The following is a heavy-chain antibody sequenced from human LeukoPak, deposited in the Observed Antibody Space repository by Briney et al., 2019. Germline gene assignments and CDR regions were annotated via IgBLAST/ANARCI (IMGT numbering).Heavy chain of an antibody. CDR2: ISGSGGST. J-gene: IGHJ4*02. D-gene: IGHD6-13*01. CDR3: ARGSSSWFGEGNFDY. Sequence: PGGSLRLSCAASGFTFSSYAMSWVRQAPGKGLEWVSAISGSGGSTYYADSVKGRFTISRDNSKNTLYLQMNSLRAEDTAVYYCARGSSSWFGEGNFDYWGQGTLVTVSS. CDR1: GFTFSSYA. V-gene: IGHV3-23*01.